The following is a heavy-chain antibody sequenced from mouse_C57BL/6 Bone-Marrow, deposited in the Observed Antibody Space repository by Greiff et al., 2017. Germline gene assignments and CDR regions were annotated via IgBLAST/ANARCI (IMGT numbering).Heavy chain of an antibody. J-gene: IGHJ3*01. Sequence: VKLMESGAELARPGASVKLSCKASGYTFTSYGISWVKQRTGQGLEWIGEIYPRSGNTYYNEKFKGKATLTADKSSSTAYMELRSLTSEDSAVYFCARVSYDPFAYWGQGTLVTVAA. D-gene: IGHD2-3*01. CDR3: ARVSYDPFAY. CDR2: IYPRSGNT. V-gene: IGHV1-81*01. CDR1: GYTFTSYG.